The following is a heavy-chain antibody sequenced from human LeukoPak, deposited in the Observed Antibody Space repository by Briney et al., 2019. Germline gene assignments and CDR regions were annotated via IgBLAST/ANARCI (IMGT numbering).Heavy chain of an antibody. J-gene: IGHJ3*02. V-gene: IGHV1-2*02. CDR3: ARVGIEGQHAFDI. CDR1: GYTFTGYY. D-gene: IGHD5-12*01. CDR2: INPNSGGT. Sequence: ASVKVSCKASGYTFTGYYLHWVRQAPGQGLEWMGWINPNSGGTNYAQKFQGRVTTTRDTSISTAYMELSRLRSDDTAIYYCARVGIEGQHAFDIWGQGTMVTVS.